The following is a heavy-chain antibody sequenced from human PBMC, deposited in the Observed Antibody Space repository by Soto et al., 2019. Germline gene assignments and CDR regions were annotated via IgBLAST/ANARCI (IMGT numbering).Heavy chain of an antibody. CDR2: VSVSGGST. Sequence: PGGSLRLSCAASGFTFSSYAMSWVRQAPGKGLEWISAVSVSGGSTYYADSVRGRFTISRDNSKNTLYLQMNSLRAEDTAVYYCAKDQGSSWYEIDYWGQGTLVTVSS. V-gene: IGHV3-23*01. D-gene: IGHD6-13*01. CDR1: GFTFSSYA. CDR3: AKDQGSSWYEIDY. J-gene: IGHJ4*02.